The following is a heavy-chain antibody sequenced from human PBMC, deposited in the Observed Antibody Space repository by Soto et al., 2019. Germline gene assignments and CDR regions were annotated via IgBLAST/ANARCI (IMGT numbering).Heavy chain of an antibody. J-gene: IGHJ6*03. Sequence: GGSLRLSCAASGFTFSSYAMSWVRQAPGKGLEWVSAISGSGGSTYYADSVKGRCTISRDNSKNTLYLQMNSLRAEDTAVYYCAKEGQAATENYYYYMDVWGKGTTVTVSS. CDR2: ISGSGGST. D-gene: IGHD2-15*01. CDR3: AKEGQAATENYYYYMDV. V-gene: IGHV3-23*01. CDR1: GFTFSSYA.